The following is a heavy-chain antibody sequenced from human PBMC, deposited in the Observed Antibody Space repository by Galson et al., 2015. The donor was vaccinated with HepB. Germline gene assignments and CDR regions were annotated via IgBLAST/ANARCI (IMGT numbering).Heavy chain of an antibody. CDR3: AKDIAAEGAFDI. V-gene: IGHV3-9*01. J-gene: IGHJ3*02. D-gene: IGHD6-13*01. CDR1: GFTFDDYA. Sequence: SLRLSCAASGFTFDDYAMHWVRQAPGKGLEWVSGISWNSGSIGYADSVKGRFTISRDNAKNSLYLQMNSLRAEDTALYYCAKDIAAEGAFDIWGQGTMVTVSS. CDR2: ISWNSGSI.